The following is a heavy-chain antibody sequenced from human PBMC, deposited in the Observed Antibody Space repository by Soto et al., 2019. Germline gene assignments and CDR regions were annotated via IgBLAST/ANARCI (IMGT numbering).Heavy chain of an antibody. J-gene: IGHJ3*02. V-gene: IGHV3-30-3*01. CDR1: GFTFSSYA. D-gene: IGHD3-3*01. CDR2: ISYDGSNK. Sequence: QVQLVESGGGVVQPGRSLRLSCAASGFTFSSYAMHWVRQAPGKGLEWVAVISYDGSNKYYADSVKGRFTISRDNSKNTLYLQMNSLRAEDTAVYYCARELILEWLLFDAFDIWGQGTMVTVSS. CDR3: ARELILEWLLFDAFDI.